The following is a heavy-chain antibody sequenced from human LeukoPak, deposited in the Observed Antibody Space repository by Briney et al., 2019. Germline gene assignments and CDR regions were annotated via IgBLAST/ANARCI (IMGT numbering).Heavy chain of an antibody. CDR1: GYTFTSYW. J-gene: IGHJ4*02. CDR2: IDPRDSYT. Sequence: GESLKISCEGSGYTFTSYWITWVRQMPGKGLEWMGRIDPRDSYTKYSPSFQGQVTISADKSISTAYLQWSSLKASDTAMYYCARSRGSVVTAYWGQGTLVTVSS. CDR3: ARSRGSVVTAY. V-gene: IGHV5-10-1*04. D-gene: IGHD4-23*01.